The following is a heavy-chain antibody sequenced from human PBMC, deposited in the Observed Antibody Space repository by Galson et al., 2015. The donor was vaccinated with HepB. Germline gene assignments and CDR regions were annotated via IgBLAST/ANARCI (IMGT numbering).Heavy chain of an antibody. CDR2: IYTNGRT. D-gene: IGHD2-15*01. CDR1: GGSISSYY. V-gene: IGHV4-4*07. J-gene: IGHJ5*02. Sequence: ETLSLTCTVSGGSISSYYWTWIRQPAGKGLEWIGRIYTNGRTNYSPSLKSRVTMSVDRSNNQFSLELSSVTAADTAVYYCARVLVVDHYNWFDPWGQGTLVTVSS. CDR3: ARVLVVDHYNWFDP.